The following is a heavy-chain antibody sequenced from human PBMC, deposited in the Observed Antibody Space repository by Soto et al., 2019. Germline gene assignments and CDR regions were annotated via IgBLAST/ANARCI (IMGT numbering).Heavy chain of an antibody. Sequence: SETLSLTCAVYGGSFSGYYWSWIRHPPGRGLEWIGEINHSGSTNYNPSLKSRVAISVDTSKNQFSLKLSSVTAADTAVYYCERGRGSSSSSGVXGYWGQGTLVTVSS. CDR3: ERGRGSSSSSGVXGY. CDR2: INHSGST. J-gene: IGHJ4*02. CDR1: GGSFSGYY. V-gene: IGHV4-34*01. D-gene: IGHD6-6*01.